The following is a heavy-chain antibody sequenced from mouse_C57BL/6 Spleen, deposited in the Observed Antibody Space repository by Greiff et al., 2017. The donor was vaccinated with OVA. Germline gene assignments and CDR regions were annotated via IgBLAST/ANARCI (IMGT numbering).Heavy chain of an antibody. CDR3: AKKSTVVAEAMDY. V-gene: IGHV2-5*01. CDR1: GFSLTSYG. CDR2: ICRGGGT. D-gene: IGHD1-1*01. Sequence: VKLVESGPGLVQPSQSLSITCTVSGFSLTSYGVHWVRQSPGKGLEWLGVICRGGGTDYNAAFMSRLSITKDNTKSQVFCRMNSLQADDTAIYYGAKKSTVVAEAMDYWGQGTSVTVSS. J-gene: IGHJ4*01.